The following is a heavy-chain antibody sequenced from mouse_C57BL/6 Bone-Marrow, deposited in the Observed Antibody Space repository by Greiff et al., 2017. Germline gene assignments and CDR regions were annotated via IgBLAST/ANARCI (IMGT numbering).Heavy chain of an antibody. J-gene: IGHJ4*01. CDR2: IYPRRGNT. Sequence: QVQLQQSGAELARPGASVKLSCKASGYTFTSYGISWVKQRTGQGLEWIGEIYPRRGNTYYNEKFKGKATLTADKSSSTAYMELRSLTSEDAAVYCCARTGGSYDYDGCFRYAMDYWGQGTSVTVSS. CDR3: ARTGGSYDYDGCFRYAMDY. CDR1: GYTFTSYG. D-gene: IGHD2-4*01. V-gene: IGHV1-81*01.